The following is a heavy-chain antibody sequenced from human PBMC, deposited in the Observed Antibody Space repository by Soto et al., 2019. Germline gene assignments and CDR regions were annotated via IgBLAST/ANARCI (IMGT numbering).Heavy chain of an antibody. J-gene: IGHJ3*02. CDR2: IKVDGSEK. Sequence: VQLVESGGGVVQPGRSLRLSCAASGFTFSRYWMTWVRQAPGKELEWVAHIKVDGSEKYYVDSVKGRFTISRDNAKNSLYLHMNSLRAEDTAVYYCARVGDGDACDIWGQGTMVTVSS. CDR3: ARVGDGDACDI. D-gene: IGHD3-10*01. CDR1: GFTFSRYW. V-gene: IGHV3-7*03.